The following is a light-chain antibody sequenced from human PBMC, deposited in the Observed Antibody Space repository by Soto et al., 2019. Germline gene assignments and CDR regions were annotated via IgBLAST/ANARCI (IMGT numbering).Light chain of an antibody. CDR2: DVS. V-gene: IGLV2-14*01. CDR3: SSYTTSNTRQIV. J-gene: IGLJ1*01. CDR1: SSDVGGYNY. Sequence: HSVLTQHASVSGSPGQSITISCTGTSSDVGGYNYVSWYQQHPGKAPKFMIYDVSNRPSGVSNRFSGSKSGNTASLTISGLQAEDEADYYCSSYTTSNTRQIVFGTGTKLTVL.